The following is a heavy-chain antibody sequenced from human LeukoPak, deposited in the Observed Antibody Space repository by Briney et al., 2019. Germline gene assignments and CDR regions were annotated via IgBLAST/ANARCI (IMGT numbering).Heavy chain of an antibody. D-gene: IGHD6-13*01. CDR3: ELARNSWYSPFDF. CDR1: GFTFSSYA. J-gene: IGHJ5*01. Sequence: GGSLRLSCAASGFTFSSYAMSWVRQAPGKGLEWVSAISGSGGSTYYADSVKGRFTISRDNSKNTLYLQMNSLRAEDTAVYYCELARNSWYSPFDFWGQGTLVTVSS. V-gene: IGHV3-23*01. CDR2: ISGSGGST.